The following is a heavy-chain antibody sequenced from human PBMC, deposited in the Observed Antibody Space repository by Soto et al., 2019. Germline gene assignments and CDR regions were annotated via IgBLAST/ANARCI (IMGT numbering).Heavy chain of an antibody. J-gene: IGHJ4*02. D-gene: IGHD3-16*01. V-gene: IGHV3-9*01. Sequence: GGSLRLSCAVSGFTFDDNAMHWVRQAPEKGLEWVSGINWKSDIGYADSVKGRFTISRDNAENSLYLQMNSLRAEDTALYYCAISQDRGGKTTFIYWGQGTQVTVSS. CDR3: AISQDRGGKTTFIY. CDR1: GFTFDDNA. CDR2: INWKSDI.